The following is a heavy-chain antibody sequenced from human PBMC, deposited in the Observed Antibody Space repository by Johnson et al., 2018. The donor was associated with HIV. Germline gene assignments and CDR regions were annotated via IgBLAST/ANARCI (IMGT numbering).Heavy chain of an antibody. J-gene: IGHJ3*02. Sequence: VQLVESGGGVVRPGGSLRLSCAASGFTFDDYGMSWVRQAPGKGLEWVSGINWNGGSTGYADSVKGRFTISKDNSRNTLFLHMNSLRADDTAVYYCAIGRGEFPRHAVDIWGQGTMVTVSS. CDR3: AIGRGEFPRHAVDI. V-gene: IGHV3-20*04. CDR2: INWNGGST. D-gene: IGHD3-10*01. CDR1: GFTFDDYG.